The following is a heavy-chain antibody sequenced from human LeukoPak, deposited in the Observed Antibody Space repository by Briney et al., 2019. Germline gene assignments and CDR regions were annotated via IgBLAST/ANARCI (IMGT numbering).Heavy chain of an antibody. D-gene: IGHD2-15*01. Sequence: PSETLSLTCTVSGGSISSSGFYWGWIRQPPGKGLEWIGNIYFSGSTYYNPSLKSRVTISVDTSKNQFSLKLTSLTAADTAVYYCARYGRRGLLDAFDIWGQGTMVTVSS. CDR1: GGSISSSGFY. V-gene: IGHV4-39*01. CDR2: IYFSGST. J-gene: IGHJ3*02. CDR3: ARYGRRGLLDAFDI.